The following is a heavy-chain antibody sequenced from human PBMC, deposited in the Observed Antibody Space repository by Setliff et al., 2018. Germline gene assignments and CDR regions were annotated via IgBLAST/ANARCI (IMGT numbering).Heavy chain of an antibody. V-gene: IGHV3-23*01. CDR1: GYSISSAYY. CDR3: AKARNAGYAGGWYLNY. Sequence: ASETLSLTCAVSGYSISSAYYWGWIRQPPGKGLEWFSAISGSGGSTYYADSVKGRFTISRDNSKNTLYLQMNSLRAEDTAVYYCAKARNAGYAGGWYLNYWGQGTLVTVSS. D-gene: IGHD2-15*01. CDR2: ISGSGGST. J-gene: IGHJ4*02.